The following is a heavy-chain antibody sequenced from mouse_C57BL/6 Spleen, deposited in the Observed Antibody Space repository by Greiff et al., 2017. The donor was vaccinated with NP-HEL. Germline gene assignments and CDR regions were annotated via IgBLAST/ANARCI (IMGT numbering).Heavy chain of an antibody. CDR1: GYSITSGYY. CDR2: ISYDGSN. V-gene: IGHV3-6*01. CDR3: AREDY. J-gene: IGHJ2*01. Sequence: EVKLQESGPGLVKPSQSLSLPCSVTGYSITSGYYWNWIRQFPGNKLEWMGYISYDGSNNYNPSLKNRISITRDTSKNQFFLKLNSVTTEDTATYYCAREDYWGQGTTLTVSS.